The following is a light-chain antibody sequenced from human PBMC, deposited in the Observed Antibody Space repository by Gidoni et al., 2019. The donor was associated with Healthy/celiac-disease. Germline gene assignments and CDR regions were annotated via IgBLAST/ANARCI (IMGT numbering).Light chain of an antibody. CDR3: QQYYSTLPYT. V-gene: IGKV4-1*01. J-gene: IGKJ3*01. CDR1: QSVLYSSHNKND. Sequence: DIVITQSPDSLAVSLGERATINCKSSQSVLYSSHNKNDLAGYQQKPGQPPELLIYWASTRESGVPDRFSGGGSGTDFTLTISSLQAEDVAVNYCQQYYSTLPYTFXPXTKVDIK. CDR2: WAS.